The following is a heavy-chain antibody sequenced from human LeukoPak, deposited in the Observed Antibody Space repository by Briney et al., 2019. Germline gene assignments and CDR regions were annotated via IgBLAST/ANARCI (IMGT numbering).Heavy chain of an antibody. CDR2: ISSSSSTK. D-gene: IGHD3-10*01. CDR3: ARVPNFGYYYGSGLFDP. V-gene: IGHV3-48*01. Sequence: GGSLRLSCAGSGFTFSSYNMNWVRQAPGKGLEWVSYISSSSSTKYYADSVKGRFTISRDNAKDSLYLQMNSLRAEDTAVYYCARVPNFGYYYGSGLFDPWGQGTLVTVSS. CDR1: GFTFSSYN. J-gene: IGHJ5*02.